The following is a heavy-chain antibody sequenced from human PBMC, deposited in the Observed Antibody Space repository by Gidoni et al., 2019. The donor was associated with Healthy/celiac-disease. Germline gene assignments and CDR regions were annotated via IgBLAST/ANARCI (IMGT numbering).Heavy chain of an antibody. V-gene: IGHV4-39*01. CDR3: ARARGYSGYDSLRRYFDY. D-gene: IGHD5-12*01. CDR1: GGSISSSSYY. J-gene: IGHJ4*02. Sequence: QLQLQESGPGLVKPSETLSLTCTVSGGSISSSSYYWGWIRQPPGKGLEWIGSIYYSGSTYYNPSLKSRVTISVDTSKNQFSLKLSSVTAADTAVYYCARARGYSGYDSLRRYFDYWGQGTLVTVSS. CDR2: IYYSGST.